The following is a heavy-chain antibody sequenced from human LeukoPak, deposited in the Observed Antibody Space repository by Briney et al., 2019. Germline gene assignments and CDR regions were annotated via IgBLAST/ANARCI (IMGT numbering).Heavy chain of an antibody. CDR1: GFTFSDYY. CDR2: ISPSGSTI. D-gene: IGHD2-21*02. V-gene: IGHV3-11*01. Sequence: PGGSLRLSCSASGFTFSDYYMSWIRQAPGKGLEWISYISPSGSTIYYADSVKGRFTISRDNAKNSMYLQMDSLRAEDTAVYHCVKSREASIWYSLGDYWGQGSLVTVS. CDR3: VKSREASIWYSLGDY. J-gene: IGHJ4*02.